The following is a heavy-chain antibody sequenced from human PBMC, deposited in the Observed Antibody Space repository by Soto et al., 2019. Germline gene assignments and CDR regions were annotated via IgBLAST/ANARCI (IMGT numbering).Heavy chain of an antibody. CDR3: ARYLRCSSTSCYTGSWFDP. D-gene: IGHD2-2*02. V-gene: IGHV1-69*06. CDR2: IIPIFGTA. Sequence: QVQLVQSGAEVKKPGSSVKVSCKASGGTFSSYAISWVRQAPGQGLEWMGGIIPIFGTANYAQKFQGRVTITADKSTSTAYMELSSLRSEDTAVCYCARYLRCSSTSCYTGSWFDPWGQGTLVTVSS. J-gene: IGHJ5*02. CDR1: GGTFSSYA.